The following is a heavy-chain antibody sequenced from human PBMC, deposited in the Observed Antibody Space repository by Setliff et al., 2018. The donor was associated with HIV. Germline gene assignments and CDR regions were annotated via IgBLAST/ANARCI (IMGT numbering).Heavy chain of an antibody. CDR2: IIPIFRTT. J-gene: IGHJ5*02. V-gene: IGHV1-69*06. D-gene: IGHD3-3*01. Sequence: ASVKVSCKASGYTFIDYYMHWVRQAPGQGLEWMARIIPIFRTTNYAQKFQGRVTITADKSTTTAYMDLSSLRYEDTAVYYCARGERGFLDFNWFDPWGQGTLVTVSS. CDR1: GYTFIDYY. CDR3: ARGERGFLDFNWFDP.